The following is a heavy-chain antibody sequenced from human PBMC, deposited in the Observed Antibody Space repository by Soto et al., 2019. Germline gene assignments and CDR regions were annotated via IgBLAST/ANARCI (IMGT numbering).Heavy chain of an antibody. CDR2: ISAYNGNT. Sequence: QVQLVQSGAEVKKPGASVKVSCKASGYTFTSYGISWVRQAPGQGLEWMGWISAYNGNTNYAQKLQGRVTITTDTPTSTAYTELRGLRSDDTAVCDYARDWGQQRDFDYWGQGTLVTVSS. D-gene: IGHD6-13*01. CDR1: GYTFTSYG. V-gene: IGHV1-18*01. J-gene: IGHJ4*02. CDR3: ARDWGQQRDFDY.